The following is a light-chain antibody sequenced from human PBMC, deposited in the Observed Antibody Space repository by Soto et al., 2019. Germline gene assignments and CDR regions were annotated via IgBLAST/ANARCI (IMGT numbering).Light chain of an antibody. J-gene: IGKJ4*01. CDR3: QQRAGWPPT. Sequence: EIVLTQSPATVSLSPGERATLSCWASQSLSSYLAWYQQKPGQAPRLLIYDASNRANGIPARFTGSGSGTDFTLTISSLEPGDFAVYFCQQRAGWPPTFGGGTKVDIK. V-gene: IGKV3-11*01. CDR2: DAS. CDR1: QSLSSY.